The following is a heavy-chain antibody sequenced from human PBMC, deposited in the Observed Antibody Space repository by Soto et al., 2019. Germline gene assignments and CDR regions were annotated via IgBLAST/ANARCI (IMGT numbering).Heavy chain of an antibody. CDR1: GGTFSSYT. D-gene: IGHD3-10*01. CDR2: IIPILGIA. V-gene: IGHV1-69*08. J-gene: IGHJ4*02. Sequence: QVQLVQSGAEVKKPGSSVKVSCKASGGTFSSYTISWVRQAPRQGLEWMGRIIPILGIANYAQKFQGRVTITADKSTSTAYMELSSLRSEDTAVYYCARDYYGSGSYLYYFDYWGQGTLVTVSS. CDR3: ARDYYGSGSYLYYFDY.